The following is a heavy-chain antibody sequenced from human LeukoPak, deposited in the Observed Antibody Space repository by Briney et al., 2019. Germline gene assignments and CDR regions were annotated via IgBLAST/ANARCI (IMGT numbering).Heavy chain of an antibody. CDR2: IYYSGST. J-gene: IGHJ6*02. V-gene: IGHV4-59*01. Sequence: PSETLSLTCTVSGGSISSYYWSWIRQPPGKGLEWIGYIYYSGSTNYNPSLKSRVTISVDTSKNQFSLKLSSVTAADTAVYYCASLTRADYCYYGMDVWGQGTTVTVSS. CDR3: ASLTRADYCYYGMDV. CDR1: GGSISSYY.